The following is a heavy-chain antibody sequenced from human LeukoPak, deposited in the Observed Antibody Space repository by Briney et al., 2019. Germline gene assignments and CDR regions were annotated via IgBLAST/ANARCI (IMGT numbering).Heavy chain of an antibody. CDR2: IYTSGST. Sequence: SQTLPLTCTVSGCSISHGRYHGICMRRPAGEGREGSGRIYTSGSTNYNPSLKSRVTISVDTSKNQFSLKLSSVTAADTAVYYCAREYYGGSLATQYFQHWGQGTLVTVSS. CDR3: AREYYGGSLATQYFQH. J-gene: IGHJ1*01. V-gene: IGHV4-61*02. D-gene: IGHD3-22*01. CDR1: GCSISHGRYH.